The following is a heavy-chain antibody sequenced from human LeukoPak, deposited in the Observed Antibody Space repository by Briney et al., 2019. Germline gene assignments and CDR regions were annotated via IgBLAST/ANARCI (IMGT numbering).Heavy chain of an antibody. CDR1: GAPISTHY. J-gene: IGHJ6*03. V-gene: IGHV4-59*11. D-gene: IGHD3-10*01. Sequence: SETLSLTCIVSGAPISTHYGSWSRQPPGKGLEWIGYNDYSGSTNYNPSLKSRVTISVDTSKHQFSLKLNSVTAADTAVYYCARGATFRGTYYMDVWGKGTTVTVSS. CDR2: NDYSGST. CDR3: ARGATFRGTYYMDV.